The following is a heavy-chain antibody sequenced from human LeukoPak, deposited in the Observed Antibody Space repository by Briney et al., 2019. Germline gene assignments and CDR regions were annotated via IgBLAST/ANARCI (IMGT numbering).Heavy chain of an antibody. CDR1: GGSMSSHN. Sequence: PSETLSLTCTVAGGSMSSHNWGWIRQPPEKGLEWIGYISYSGDTSYNPSLKSRVTMSVDTSKNQFSLKLNSVTAADTAVYYCARGWLSWFNTWGQGTLVTVSS. CDR3: ARGWLSWFNT. J-gene: IGHJ5*02. V-gene: IGHV4-59*11. CDR2: ISYSGDT. D-gene: IGHD6-19*01.